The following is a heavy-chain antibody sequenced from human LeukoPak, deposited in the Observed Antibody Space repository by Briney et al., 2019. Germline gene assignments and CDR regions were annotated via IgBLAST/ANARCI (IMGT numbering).Heavy chain of an antibody. Sequence: GASVKVSCKASGGTFSSYAISWVRQAPGQGLEWMGRIIPIFGIANYAQKFQGRVTITADKSTSTAYMELSSLRSEDTAVYYCARDPNNWNPNWFGPWGQGTLVTVSS. CDR1: GGTFSSYA. CDR2: IIPIFGIA. CDR3: ARDPNNWNPNWFGP. D-gene: IGHD1-20*01. V-gene: IGHV1-69*04. J-gene: IGHJ5*02.